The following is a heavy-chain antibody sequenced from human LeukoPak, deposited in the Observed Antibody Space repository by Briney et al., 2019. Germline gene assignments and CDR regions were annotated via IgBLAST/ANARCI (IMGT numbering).Heavy chain of an antibody. V-gene: IGHV3-53*01. Sequence: PGGSLRLSCAASGFTVSSNYMNWVRQAPGKGLEWVSVITSGGNTYYADSVKGRFTTSRDNSKNTLYVQMNSLRAEDAAIYYCARDRGYRDYDRPLDYWGQGTLVTVSS. CDR1: GFTVSSNY. CDR2: ITSGGNT. J-gene: IGHJ4*02. CDR3: ARDRGYRDYDRPLDY. D-gene: IGHD5-12*01.